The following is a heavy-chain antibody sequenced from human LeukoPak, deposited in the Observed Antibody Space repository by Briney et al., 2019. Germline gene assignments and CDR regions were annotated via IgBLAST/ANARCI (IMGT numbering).Heavy chain of an antibody. J-gene: IGHJ4*02. D-gene: IGHD2-8*01. Sequence: GGSLRVSCAASGFTFSSYTMSWVRQAPGKGLEWVSYISSNSKYTKYADSVKGRFTISRDNAKKSLYLQMNSLRAEDTAVYYCARDNGNKYYFDYWGQGTLVTVSS. CDR2: ISSNSKYT. CDR3: ARDNGNKYYFDY. V-gene: IGHV3-21*05. CDR1: GFTFSSYT.